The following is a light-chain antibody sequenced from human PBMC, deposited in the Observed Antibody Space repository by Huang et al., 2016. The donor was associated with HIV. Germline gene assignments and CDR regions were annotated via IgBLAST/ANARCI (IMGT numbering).Light chain of an antibody. V-gene: IGKV3-15*01. CDR3: QQYDKWPPVT. J-gene: IGKJ1*01. Sequence: MVMTQSPDTLSVSPGERATLSCRASQSVAYNIAGYHQKAGQAPRRIIDGTSTSATGIPVRFSGSGSVTEFTLTISSLQSDDFGVYYCQQYDKWPPVTFGQGTKVEI. CDR1: QSVAYN. CDR2: GTS.